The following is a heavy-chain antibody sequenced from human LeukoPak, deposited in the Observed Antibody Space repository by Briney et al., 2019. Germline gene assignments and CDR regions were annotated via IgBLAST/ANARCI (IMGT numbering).Heavy chain of an antibody. Sequence: GGSLRLSCAASGFTFSSYAMHWVRQAPGKGLEWVAVISYDGSNKYYADSVKGRFTISRYNSKNTLYLQMNSLRAEDTAVYYCARDSGYDVRNWFDPWGQGTLVTVSS. CDR3: ARDSGYDVRNWFDP. D-gene: IGHD5-12*01. CDR2: ISYDGSNK. J-gene: IGHJ5*02. CDR1: GFTFSSYA. V-gene: IGHV3-30-3*01.